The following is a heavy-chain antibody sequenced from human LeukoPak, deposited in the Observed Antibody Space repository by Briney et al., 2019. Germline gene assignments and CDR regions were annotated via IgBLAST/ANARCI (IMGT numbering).Heavy chain of an antibody. D-gene: IGHD3-22*01. Sequence: ASVKVSCKASGYTFTSNYIHWVRQAPGQGLEWMGMIYPRDGSTSYAQKFQGRVTITADESTSTAYMELSSLRSEDTAVYYCARGPAPDSSGYQYYFNYWGQGTLVTVSS. V-gene: IGHV1-46*01. CDR1: GYTFTSNY. CDR2: IYPRDGST. CDR3: ARGPAPDSSGYQYYFNY. J-gene: IGHJ4*02.